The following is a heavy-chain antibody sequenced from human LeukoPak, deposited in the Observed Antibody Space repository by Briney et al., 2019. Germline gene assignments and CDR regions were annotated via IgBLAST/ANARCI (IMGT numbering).Heavy chain of an antibody. Sequence: ASVKVSCKASGGTFSNYAISWVRQAPGQGLEWMGWISAYNGNTNYAQKLQGRVTMTTDTSTSTAYMELRSLRSDDTAVYYCARFTMVRGVITPRDNNWFDPWGQGTLVTVSS. CDR2: ISAYNGNT. D-gene: IGHD3-10*01. CDR1: GGTFSNYA. CDR3: ARFTMVRGVITPRDNNWFDP. V-gene: IGHV1-18*01. J-gene: IGHJ5*02.